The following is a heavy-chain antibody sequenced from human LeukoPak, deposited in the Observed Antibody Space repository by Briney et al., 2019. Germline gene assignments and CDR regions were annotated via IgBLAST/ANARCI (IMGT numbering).Heavy chain of an antibody. Sequence: PSETLSLTCAVYGGSFSTYYWSWIRQPPGKGLEWIGEINHSGSTNYNPSLKNRVTISVDTSKNQFSLKLSSVTAADTAVYYCARGSYSSSSDWLDPWGQGTLVTVSS. D-gene: IGHD6-6*01. J-gene: IGHJ5*02. CDR1: GGSFSTYY. CDR2: INHSGST. V-gene: IGHV4-34*01. CDR3: ARGSYSSSSDWLDP.